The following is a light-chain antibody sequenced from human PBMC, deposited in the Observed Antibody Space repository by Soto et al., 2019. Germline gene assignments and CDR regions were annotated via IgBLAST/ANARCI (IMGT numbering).Light chain of an antibody. V-gene: IGLV6-57*01. Sequence: NFMLTQSHSVSESPGKTVTISCTRSSGSIASNYVQWYRQRPGSSPTTVIYEDNQRPSGVPDRFSGSIDSSSNSASLTISGLKTEDEADYYCQSYDSNTQVFGGGTKLTVL. CDR2: EDN. J-gene: IGLJ3*02. CDR1: SGSIASNY. CDR3: QSYDSNTQV.